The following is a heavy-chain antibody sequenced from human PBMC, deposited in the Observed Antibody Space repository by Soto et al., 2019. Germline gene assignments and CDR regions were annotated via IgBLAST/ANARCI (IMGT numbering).Heavy chain of an antibody. CDR1: GGTFSNYA. Sequence: QVQLVQSGAEVKKPGSSVKVSCKASGGTFSNYAISWVRQAPGQGLEWMGGIIPIFGTANYAQKFQGRVTITADESTSKAYMELSSLRSEDTAVYYCATHMTTVGYYYTMDVWGQGTTVTVSS. CDR3: ATHMTTVGYYYTMDV. J-gene: IGHJ6*02. D-gene: IGHD4-4*01. CDR2: IIPIFGTA. V-gene: IGHV1-69*12.